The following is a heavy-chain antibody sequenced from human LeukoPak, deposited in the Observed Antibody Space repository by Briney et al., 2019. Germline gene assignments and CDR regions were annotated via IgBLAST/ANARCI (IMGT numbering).Heavy chain of an antibody. CDR1: GFTFSSYA. J-gene: IGHJ4*02. CDR3: AAGYSYGYPVEY. D-gene: IGHD5-18*01. V-gene: IGHV3-23*01. Sequence: QPGGSLRLSCAASGFTFSSYAMSWVRQAPGKGLEWVSVISGGGGSSYYAGSVKGRFTISRDNAKNSLYLQMNSLRAEDTAVYYCAAGYSYGYPVEYWGQGTLVTVSS. CDR2: ISGGGGSS.